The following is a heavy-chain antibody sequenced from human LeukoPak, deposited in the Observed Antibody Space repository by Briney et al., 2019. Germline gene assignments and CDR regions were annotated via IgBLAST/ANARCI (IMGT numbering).Heavy chain of an antibody. CDR2: TYYRSKWYN. D-gene: IGHD3-22*01. V-gene: IGHV6-1*01. CDR3: ARGISGHYDGSGYYLPSSPFAYWYFDL. J-gene: IGHJ2*01. Sequence: SQTLSLTCAISGDSVSSNSAAWNWIRQSPSRGLEWLGRTYYRSKWYNDYAVSVKSRITINPDTSKNQFSLQLNSVTPEDTAVYYCARGISGHYDGSGYYLPSSPFAYWYFDLWGRGTLVTVSS. CDR1: GDSVSSNSAA.